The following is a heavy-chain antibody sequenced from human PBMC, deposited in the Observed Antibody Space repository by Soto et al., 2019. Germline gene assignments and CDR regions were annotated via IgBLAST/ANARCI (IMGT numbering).Heavy chain of an antibody. Sequence: QVQLVQSGAEVKKPGSSVKVSCKASGGTFSSYTISWVRQAPGQGLEWMGRIIPILGIAKYAQKFQGRVTIWADKSTSTAYMVVSSLRSEDMAVYCCASVPVADVALDFWGQETTFTIYS. D-gene: IGHD6-19*01. CDR1: GGTFSSYT. J-gene: IGHJ3*01. CDR3: ASVPVADVALDF. V-gene: IGHV1-69*02. CDR2: IIPILGIA.